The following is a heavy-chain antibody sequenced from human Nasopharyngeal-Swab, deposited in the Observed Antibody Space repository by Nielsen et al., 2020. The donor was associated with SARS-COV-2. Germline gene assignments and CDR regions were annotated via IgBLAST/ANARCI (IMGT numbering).Heavy chain of an antibody. J-gene: IGHJ6*02. Sequence: GESLKISCAASGFTFSSYAMHWVRQAPGKGLEWVAVISYDGSNKYYADSVKGRFTISRDNSKNTLYLQMNSLRAEDTAVYYCARDLAPVYYGSGSYYFRFGMDVWGQGTTVTVSS. CDR2: ISYDGSNK. D-gene: IGHD3-10*01. V-gene: IGHV3-30-3*01. CDR1: GFTFSSYA. CDR3: ARDLAPVYYGSGSYYFRFGMDV.